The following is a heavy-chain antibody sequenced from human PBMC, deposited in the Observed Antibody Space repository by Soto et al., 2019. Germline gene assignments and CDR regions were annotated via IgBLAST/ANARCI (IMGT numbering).Heavy chain of an antibody. CDR1: GGTFSNYP. CDR2: LIPIFGTR. Sequence: QVQLVQSGAEVKKPGSSVKVSCKASGGTFSNYPIAWVRQAPGQGLEWMGTLIPIFGTRNYAQKFQGRVTITADESSSTAYMELSGLLTADTAIYYCARPRTVATTKGYDFWGQGTLVTVS. CDR3: ARPRTVATTKGYDF. D-gene: IGHD1-1*01. V-gene: IGHV1-69*18. J-gene: IGHJ4*02.